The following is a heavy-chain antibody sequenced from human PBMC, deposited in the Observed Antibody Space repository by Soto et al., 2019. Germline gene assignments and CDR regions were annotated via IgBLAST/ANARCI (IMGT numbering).Heavy chain of an antibody. J-gene: IGHJ4*02. V-gene: IGHV3-33*01. CDR3: ARDFYSGYDCCDY. D-gene: IGHD5-12*01. Sequence: GGSLRLSCAASGFTFSSYGMHWVRQAPGKGLEWVAVIWYDGSNKYYADSVKGRFTISRDNSKNTLYLQMNSLRAEDTAVYYFARDFYSGYDCCDYWGQGTLVTVSS. CDR2: IWYDGSNK. CDR1: GFTFSSYG.